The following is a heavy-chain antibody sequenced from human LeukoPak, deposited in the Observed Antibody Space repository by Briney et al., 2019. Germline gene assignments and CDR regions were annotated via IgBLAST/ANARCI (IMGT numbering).Heavy chain of an antibody. CDR3: AKWGDFDILTGYYVSDF. V-gene: IGHV3-23*01. CDR2: VTGSGGST. Sequence: SGGSLRLSCVASGFTFSNYATSWVRQAAGKRLEWVSAVTGSGGSTYYADSVKGRFTISRDNSRNTLFLQMNSLRAEDTAIYYCAKWGDFDILTGYYVSDFWGQGTLVTVSS. D-gene: IGHD3-9*01. J-gene: IGHJ4*02. CDR1: GFTFSNYA.